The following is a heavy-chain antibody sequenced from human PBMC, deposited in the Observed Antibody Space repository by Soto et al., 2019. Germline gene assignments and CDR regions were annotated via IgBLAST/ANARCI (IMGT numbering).Heavy chain of an antibody. CDR2: ISIHNGNT. CDR1: GYTFANYG. V-gene: IGHV1-18*04. Sequence: QAQLEQSGGEVKKSGASVKVSCKASGYTFANYGISWVRQAPGQGLEWMGWISIHNGNTNFAQKLQGRVTLTTDTTTSAANMALRSLRSDDTAGYCCARMTTQDYSPSYVDVWGVGTTVTASS. J-gene: IGHJ6*03. CDR3: ARMTTQDYSPSYVDV.